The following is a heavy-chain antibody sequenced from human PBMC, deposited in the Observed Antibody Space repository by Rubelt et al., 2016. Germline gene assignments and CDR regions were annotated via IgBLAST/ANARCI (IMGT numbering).Heavy chain of an antibody. D-gene: IGHD1-26*01. Sequence: VRQPPGKGLEWIGEIYHSGSTNYNPSLKSRVTISVDTSKNQFSLKLSSVTAADTAVYYCARGDGSYEYWGQGTLVTVSS. J-gene: IGHJ4*02. V-gene: IGHV4-4*02. CDR3: ARGDGSYEY. CDR2: IYHSGST.